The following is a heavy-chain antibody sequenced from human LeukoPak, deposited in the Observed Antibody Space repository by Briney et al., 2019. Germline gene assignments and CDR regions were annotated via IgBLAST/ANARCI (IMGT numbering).Heavy chain of an antibody. CDR1: GGSISSSSYY. J-gene: IGHJ4*02. Sequence: PSETLSLTCTVSGGSISSSSYYWGWIRQPPGKGLEWIGSIYYSGSTYYNPSLKSRVTISVDTSKNQFYLKLSSVTAADTAVYYCARSAYSSSYLGYWGQGTLVTVSS. D-gene: IGHD6-6*01. CDR2: IYYSGST. CDR3: ARSAYSSSYLGY. V-gene: IGHV4-39*07.